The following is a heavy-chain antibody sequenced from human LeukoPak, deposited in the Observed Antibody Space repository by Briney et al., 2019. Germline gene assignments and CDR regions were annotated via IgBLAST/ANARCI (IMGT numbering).Heavy chain of an antibody. V-gene: IGHV4-39*07. CDR2: IYYSGST. CDR3: AREKRDYYDSSGYYLSWFDP. Sequence: SETLSLTCTVSGGSISSSGYYWGWIRQPPGKGLELVGNIYYSGSTYYNPSLKSRVTISVDTSKNQFSLKLSSVSAADTAVYYCAREKRDYYDSSGYYLSWFDPWGQGTLVTVSS. CDR1: GGSISSSGYY. J-gene: IGHJ5*02. D-gene: IGHD3-22*01.